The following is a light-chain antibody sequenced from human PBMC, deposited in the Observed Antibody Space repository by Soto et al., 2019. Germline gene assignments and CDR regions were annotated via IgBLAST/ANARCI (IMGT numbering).Light chain of an antibody. CDR1: QSISSSF. J-gene: IGKJ1*01. CDR2: GAS. Sequence: EIVLTQSPGTLSLSPGERATLSCRASQSISSSFLAWYQQKPGQAPRLLIYGASSRATGIPDRLSGSGSGTDFTLTISRLEPEDFVVCYCQQYDSSPWTFGQGTKVEIK. V-gene: IGKV3-20*01. CDR3: QQYDSSPWT.